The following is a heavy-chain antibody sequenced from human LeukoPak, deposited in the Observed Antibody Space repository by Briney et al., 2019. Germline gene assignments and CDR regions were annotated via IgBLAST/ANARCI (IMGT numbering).Heavy chain of an antibody. Sequence: GGSLRLSCAASGFTFSGYWMSWVRQAPGKGLEWVANIKQDGSEKYYVDSVKGRFTISRDNAKNSLYLQMNSLRAEDTAVYYCARESVDITTFTYMVDSFDYWGQGTLVTVSS. J-gene: IGHJ4*02. CDR1: GFTFSGYW. V-gene: IGHV3-7*01. CDR2: IKQDGSEK. D-gene: IGHD3-22*01. CDR3: ARESVDITTFTYMVDSFDY.